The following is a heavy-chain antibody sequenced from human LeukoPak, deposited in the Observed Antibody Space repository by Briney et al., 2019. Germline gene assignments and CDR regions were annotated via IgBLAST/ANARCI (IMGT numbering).Heavy chain of an antibody. Sequence: GGSLRLSCAASGFTFSSYEMNWVRQAPGKGLEWVSYISSSGSTIYYADSVQGRFTISRDNAKNSLYLQMNSLRAEDTAVYYCARWARIAVAGRGMDVWGKGTTVTVSS. CDR3: ARWARIAVAGRGMDV. CDR1: GFTFSSYE. D-gene: IGHD6-19*01. V-gene: IGHV3-48*03. CDR2: ISSSGSTI. J-gene: IGHJ6*04.